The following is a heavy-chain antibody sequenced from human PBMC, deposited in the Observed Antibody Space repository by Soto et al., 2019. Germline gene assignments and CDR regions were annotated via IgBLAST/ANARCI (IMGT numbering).Heavy chain of an antibody. CDR3: ARGTGYCSSIKCYYSRRLRFDP. J-gene: IGHJ5*02. CDR2: VNNSGTT. V-gene: IGHV4-34*01. D-gene: IGHD2-2*01. CDR1: GWSFSVYY. Sequence: PSETXSLTCAVYGWSFSVYYWTWIRQSPEKGLEWIGEVNNSGTTYYNPSLKTRVTISVKTPKNQFSLKMSPVTAADTAVYYCARGTGYCSSIKCYYSRRLRFDPWGQGTLVTV.